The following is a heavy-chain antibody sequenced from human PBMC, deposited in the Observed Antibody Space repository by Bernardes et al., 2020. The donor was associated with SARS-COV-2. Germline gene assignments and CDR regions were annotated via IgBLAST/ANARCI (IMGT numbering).Heavy chain of an antibody. V-gene: IGHV3-7*03. Sequence: GSLRLSCAGSGFDFSDYWMTWVRQAPGKGLEWVANIKRDGSETYYVDSVKGRFTISRDNAKNLVFLQMNSLRAEDTAVFYCVRSAGMDVWGKGTMVTGSS. CDR1: GFDFSDYW. CDR2: IKRDGSET. CDR3: VRSAGMDV. J-gene: IGHJ6*04.